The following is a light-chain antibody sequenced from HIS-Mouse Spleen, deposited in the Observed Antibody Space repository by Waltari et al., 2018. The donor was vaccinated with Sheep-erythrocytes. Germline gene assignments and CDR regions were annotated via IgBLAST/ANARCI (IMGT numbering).Light chain of an antibody. Sequence: SSELTQDPAVSVALGQTVRITCQGDSLRSYYASWYQQKPGQAPVLVIYGKNNRHSGIPDRLCGSSSRNTASLTITGAQAEDEADYYCNSRDSSGKVFGGGTKLTVL. CDR2: GKN. CDR3: NSRDSSGKV. CDR1: SLRSYY. J-gene: IGLJ2*01. V-gene: IGLV3-19*01.